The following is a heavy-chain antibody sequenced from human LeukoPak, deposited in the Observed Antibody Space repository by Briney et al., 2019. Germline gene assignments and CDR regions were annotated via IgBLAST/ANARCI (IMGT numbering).Heavy chain of an antibody. J-gene: IGHJ4*02. CDR3: ARGRSYSFDN. CDR1: GYTFTNYT. V-gene: IGHV1-3*01. CDR2: INAGNGHT. D-gene: IGHD3-10*01. Sequence: GASVKVSCKASGYTFTNYTLHWVRQAPGQRLEWMGWINAGNGHTRDSQKFQGRVTITGDTSASTAYMELSSLRSEDTAVYYCARGRSYSFDNWGQGTLVTVSS.